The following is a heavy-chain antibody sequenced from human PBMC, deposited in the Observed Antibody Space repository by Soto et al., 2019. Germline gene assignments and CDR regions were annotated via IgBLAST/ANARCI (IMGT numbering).Heavy chain of an antibody. V-gene: IGHV1-69*13. D-gene: IGHD2-21*02. CDR2: IIPIFGTA. J-gene: IGHJ4*02. CDR3: ARDSAYCGGDCGFY. CDR1: GYTFTSYA. Sequence: SVKVSCKASGYTFTSYAMHWVRQAPGQRLEWMGGIIPIFGTANYAQKFQGRVTITADESTSTAYMELSSLRSEDTAVYYCARDSAYCGGDCGFYWGQGTLVTVSS.